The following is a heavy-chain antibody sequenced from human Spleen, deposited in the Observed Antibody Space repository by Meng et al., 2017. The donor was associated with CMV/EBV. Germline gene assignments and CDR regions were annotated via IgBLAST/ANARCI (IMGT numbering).Heavy chain of an antibody. Sequence: QVQLPESGPGLVKPSETLSLTCPVSGGSISSYYWSWIRQPAGKGLEWIGEINHSGSTNYNPSLKSRVTISRDNSKNTLYLQMNSLRAEDTAVYYCARALSSWEFDYWGQGTLVTVSS. D-gene: IGHD6-13*01. V-gene: IGHV4-34*10. CDR3: ARALSSWEFDY. J-gene: IGHJ4*02. CDR2: INHSGST. CDR1: GGSISSYY.